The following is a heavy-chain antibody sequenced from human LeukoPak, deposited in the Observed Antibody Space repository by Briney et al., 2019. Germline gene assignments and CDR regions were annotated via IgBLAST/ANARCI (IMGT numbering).Heavy chain of an antibody. CDR1: GFTFSSYS. V-gene: IGHV3-21*04. CDR3: AGEKIVGATFDDY. D-gene: IGHD1-26*01. Sequence: PGGSLRLSCAASGFTFSSYSMNWVRQAPGKGLEWVSSISSSSSYIYYADSVKGRFTISRDNAKNSLYLQMNSLRAEDTAVYYCAGEKIVGATFDDYWGQGTLVTVSS. CDR2: ISSSSSYI. J-gene: IGHJ4*02.